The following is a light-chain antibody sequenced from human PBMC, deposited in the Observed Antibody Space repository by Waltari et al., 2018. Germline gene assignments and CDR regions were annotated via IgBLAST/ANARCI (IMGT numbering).Light chain of an antibody. Sequence: QSALTQPPSASGSPGQSVTISCPGTSSDVGGYNYVSWYQQHPGKAPKLMIYEVSKRPSGVPARFSGSKSGNTASLTVSGLQAEDEADYYCSSYAGSNNVVFGGGTKLTVL. CDR2: EVS. CDR3: SSYAGSNNVV. V-gene: IGLV2-8*01. CDR1: SSDVGGYNY. J-gene: IGLJ2*01.